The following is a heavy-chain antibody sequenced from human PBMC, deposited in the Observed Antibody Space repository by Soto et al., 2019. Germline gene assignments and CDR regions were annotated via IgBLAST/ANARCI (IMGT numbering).Heavy chain of an antibody. J-gene: IGHJ4*02. CDR1: GGSISSYY. CDR2: IHYSGST. CDR3: SLGHYDFWSGYFATIDF. V-gene: IGHV4-59*08. Sequence: PSETLSLTCTVSGGSISSYYWSWIRQPPGKGLEWIGYIHYSGSTNYNPSLKSRVTISVDTSKNLFSLKLCSLTAADTSVYFCSLGHYDFWSGYFATIDFWGQGILVTVSS. D-gene: IGHD3-3*01.